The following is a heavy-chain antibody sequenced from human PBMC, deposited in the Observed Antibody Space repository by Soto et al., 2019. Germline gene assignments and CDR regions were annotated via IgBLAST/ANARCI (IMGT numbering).Heavy chain of an antibody. Sequence: HGGSLELCCAACGVRVSIQRVDGVRKAPGQGLEWVAYISSRSSLILYADSVRGRFVISRDNALNSLYLQMNSPRDEDTAIYYCARERGEYDSGSYIGSWGEAPPVTVSS. CDR2: ISSRSSLI. CDR1: GVRVSIQR. CDR3: ARERGEYDSGSYIGS. D-gene: IGHD3-22*01. J-gene: IGHJ4*02. V-gene: IGHV3-21*06.